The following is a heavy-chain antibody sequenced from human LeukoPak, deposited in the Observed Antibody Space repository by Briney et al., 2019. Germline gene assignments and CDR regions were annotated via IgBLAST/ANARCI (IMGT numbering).Heavy chain of an antibody. Sequence: ASVKASCKASGYTFTSYDINWVRQATGQGLEWMGWMNPNSGNTGYAQKFQGRVTMTRNTSISTAYMELSSLRSEDTAVYYCARAAKILTGYYPGYWGQGTLVTVSS. CDR1: GYTFTSYD. CDR2: MNPNSGNT. D-gene: IGHD3-9*01. V-gene: IGHV1-8*01. J-gene: IGHJ4*02. CDR3: ARAAKILTGYYPGY.